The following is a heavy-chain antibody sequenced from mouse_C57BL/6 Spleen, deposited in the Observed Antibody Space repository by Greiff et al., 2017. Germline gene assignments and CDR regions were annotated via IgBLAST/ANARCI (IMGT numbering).Heavy chain of an antibody. CDR3: ASFCYYYGSSYVNYFDY. CDR2: ILPGSGST. V-gene: IGHV1-9*01. CDR1: GYTFTGYW. Sequence: QVQLQQSGAELMKPGASVKLSCKATGYTFTGYWIEWVKQRPGHGLEWIGEILPGSGSTNYNEKFKGKATFTADTSSNTAYMQLSSLTTEDSAIYYCASFCYYYGSSYVNYFDYWGQGTTLTVSS. D-gene: IGHD1-1*01. J-gene: IGHJ2*01.